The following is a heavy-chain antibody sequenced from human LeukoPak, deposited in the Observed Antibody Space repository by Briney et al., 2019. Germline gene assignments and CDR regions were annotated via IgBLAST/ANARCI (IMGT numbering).Heavy chain of an antibody. CDR1: GFTFSSYS. V-gene: IGHV3-21*04. D-gene: IGHD4-17*01. J-gene: IGHJ4*02. CDR2: ISSSSPYI. CDR3: ASQDYGDYKGNDY. Sequence: PGGSLRLSCAASGFTFSSYSMNWVRQAPGKGLEWVSSISSSSPYIYYANSVKGRFTISRDNAKNSLYLQMNSLRAEDTAVYYCASQDYGDYKGNDYWGRGTLVTVSS.